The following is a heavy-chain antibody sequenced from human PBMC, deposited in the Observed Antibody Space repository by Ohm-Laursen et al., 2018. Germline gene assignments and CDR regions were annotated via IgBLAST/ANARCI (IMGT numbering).Heavy chain of an antibody. J-gene: IGHJ5*02. V-gene: IGHV3-23*01. CDR3: AKARSAAVFAASNH. CDR1: GFTFSTYA. CDR2: ISGSGDNT. D-gene: IGHD2-15*01. Sequence: SLRLSCAASGFTFSTYAMNWVRQAPGKGLEWVSGISGSGDNTYYADSVKGRFTISRDSSENTVYFQMNDLRAEDTALYYCAKARSAAVFAASNHWGQGALVIVSS.